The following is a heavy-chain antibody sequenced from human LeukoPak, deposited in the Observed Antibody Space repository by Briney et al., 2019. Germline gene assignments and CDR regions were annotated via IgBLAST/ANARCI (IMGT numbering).Heavy chain of an antibody. Sequence: PGGSLRLSCAASGFTFSGSALHWVRQASGKGLEGVGRIRSSANNYPTAYAAAVKVMFTISRDDSKNPAYLQMNSLETEDTAVYYCTNLLGYCSGDTCYNYWGQGTLVTVSS. CDR3: TNLLGYCSGDTCYNY. CDR1: GFTFSGSA. D-gene: IGHD2-15*01. CDR2: IRSSANNYPT. V-gene: IGHV3-73*01. J-gene: IGHJ4*02.